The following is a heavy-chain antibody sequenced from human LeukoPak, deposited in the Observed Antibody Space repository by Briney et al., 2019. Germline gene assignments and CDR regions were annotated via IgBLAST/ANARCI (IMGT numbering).Heavy chain of an antibody. V-gene: IGHV3-30-3*01. CDR3: VKAVDSGGYNFERGANY. CDR2: ISYDGSNK. D-gene: IGHD3-22*01. CDR1: GFTFSSYA. J-gene: IGHJ4*02. Sequence: GSLRLSCAASGFTFSSYAMHWVRQAPGKGLEWVAVISYDGSNKYYADSVKGRFIISSGNSKNMVFLQMNSLRVEDTALYYCVKAVDSGGYNFERGANYWGQGTLVTVSS.